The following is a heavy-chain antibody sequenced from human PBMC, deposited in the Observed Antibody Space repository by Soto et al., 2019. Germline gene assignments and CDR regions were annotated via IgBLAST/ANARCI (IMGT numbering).Heavy chain of an antibody. D-gene: IGHD6-13*01. CDR2: IYYSGST. J-gene: IGHJ5*02. CDR3: ARVRDDGSSWYLGWFDP. V-gene: IGHV4-31*03. CDR1: GGSISSGGYY. Sequence: SETLSLTCTVSGGSISSGGYYWSWIRQHPGKGLEWIGYIYYSGSTYYNPSLKSRVTISVDTSKNQFSLKLSSVTAADTAVYYCARVRDDGSSWYLGWFDPWGHGTLVTVSS.